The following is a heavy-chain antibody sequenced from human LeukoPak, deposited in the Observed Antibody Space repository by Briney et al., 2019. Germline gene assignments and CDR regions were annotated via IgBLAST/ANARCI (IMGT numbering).Heavy chain of an antibody. Sequence: PGASVKVSCKTSGYTFSSYGISWVRQAPGQGLEWMGWISGYNGNTNYAQKFQGRVTMTTDTSTSAAYMDLRSLRSDDTAVYYCARQQFYYYYYMDVWGKGTTVTVSS. CDR2: ISGYNGNT. J-gene: IGHJ6*03. CDR1: GYTFSSYG. V-gene: IGHV1-18*01. CDR3: ARQQFYYYYYMDV. D-gene: IGHD6-13*01.